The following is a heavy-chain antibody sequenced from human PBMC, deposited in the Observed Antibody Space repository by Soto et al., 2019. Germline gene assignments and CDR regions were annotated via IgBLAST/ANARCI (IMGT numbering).Heavy chain of an antibody. CDR2: INSDGSST. D-gene: IGHD1-26*01. J-gene: IGHJ4*02. V-gene: IGHV3-74*01. Sequence: GGSLRLSCAASGFTFSSYWMHWVRQAPGKGLVWVSRINSDGSSTSYADSVKGRFTISRDNAKNTLYLQMNSLRAEDTAVYYCARHPPVRWELIDYWGQGTLVTVSS. CDR3: ARHPPVRWELIDY. CDR1: GFTFSSYW.